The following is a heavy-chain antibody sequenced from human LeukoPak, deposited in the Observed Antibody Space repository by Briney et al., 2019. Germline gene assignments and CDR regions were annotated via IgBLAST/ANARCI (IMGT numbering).Heavy chain of an antibody. CDR2: ISYSGST. CDR1: GASISSYY. Sequence: SESLSPTCTVSGASISSYYWNWIRQSPGKGLEWIGYISYSGSTFSNPSLQSRVTISVDTSKSQFSLQLSSVTAADTAVYYCARSDGVGAGYYYYGVDVWGLRTTVTVSS. V-gene: IGHV4-59*01. D-gene: IGHD1-26*01. CDR3: ARSDGVGAGYYYYGVDV. J-gene: IGHJ6*02.